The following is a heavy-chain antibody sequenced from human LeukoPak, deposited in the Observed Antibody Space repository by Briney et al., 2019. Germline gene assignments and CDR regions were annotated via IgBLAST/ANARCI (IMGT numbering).Heavy chain of an antibody. V-gene: IGHV3-15*01. Sequence: GSLRLSCAASGFIFSKAWMAWVRQAPGKGLEWIGHIKPKTDDGTTDYAAPVKGRFTISRDDSKSTLYLQMNSLNTEDTAVYFCTSALNLVLGELLGYWGQGTLVIVSS. CDR1: GFIFSKAW. J-gene: IGHJ4*02. CDR3: TSALNLVLGELLGY. CDR2: IKPKTDDGTT. D-gene: IGHD3-16*01.